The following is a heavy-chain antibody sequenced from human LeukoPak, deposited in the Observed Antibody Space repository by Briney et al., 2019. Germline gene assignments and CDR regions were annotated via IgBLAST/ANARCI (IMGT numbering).Heavy chain of an antibody. Sequence: AGGSLRLSCAASGFTFSDYYMSWIRQAPGKGLEWVSYISSSGSTIYYADSVKGPFTISRDNAKNSLYLQMNSLRAEDTAVYYCARLVGDIVVVPAAMLDYWGQGTLVTVSS. D-gene: IGHD2-2*01. J-gene: IGHJ4*02. CDR3: ARLVGDIVVVPAAMLDY. CDR1: GFTFSDYY. V-gene: IGHV3-11*01. CDR2: ISSSGSTI.